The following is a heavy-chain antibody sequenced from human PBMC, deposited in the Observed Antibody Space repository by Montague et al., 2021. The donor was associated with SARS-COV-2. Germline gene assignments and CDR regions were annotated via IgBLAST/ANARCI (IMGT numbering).Heavy chain of an antibody. D-gene: IGHD1-26*01. CDR1: GGSISGSTYY. Sequence: SETLSLTCTVSGGSISGSTYYWGWIRQAPGKGLGWIGSIFHTGNTYYNPSLGTRVIVSVETSKNQFSVQLNSVTAADTAVYYCAIGGNHYFLYWGQGTLVTVSS. CDR2: IFHTGNT. J-gene: IGHJ4*02. CDR3: AIGGNHYFLY. V-gene: IGHV4-39*01.